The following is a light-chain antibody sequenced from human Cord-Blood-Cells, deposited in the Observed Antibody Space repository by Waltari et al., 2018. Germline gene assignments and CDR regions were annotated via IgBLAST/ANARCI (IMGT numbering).Light chain of an antibody. CDR1: QSVLYSPNNKNY. CDR3: QQYYSTPYT. J-gene: IGKJ2*01. CDR2: WAS. V-gene: IGKV4-1*01. Sequence: DTVLTQSPDPLDVSLGECGTINCMSSQSVLYSPNNKNYLAWDQQKPGQPPKLPVYWASTRESGVPDRFSGSGSETDFTLTISILQAEDVAVYYCQQYYSTPYTFGQGTKLEIK.